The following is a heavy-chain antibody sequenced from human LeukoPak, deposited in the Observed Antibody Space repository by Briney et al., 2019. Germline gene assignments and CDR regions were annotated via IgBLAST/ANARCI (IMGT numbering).Heavy chain of an antibody. Sequence: ASVKDSCKASGYTFTSYGISWVRQAPGQGLEWMGWISAYNGNTNYAQKLQGRVTMTTDTSTSTAYMELRSLRSDDTAVYYCARGYSGWSYYYYYGMDVWGQGTTVTVSS. CDR3: ARGYSGWSYYYYYGMDV. CDR2: ISAYNGNT. V-gene: IGHV1-18*01. J-gene: IGHJ6*02. CDR1: GYTFTSYG. D-gene: IGHD6-19*01.